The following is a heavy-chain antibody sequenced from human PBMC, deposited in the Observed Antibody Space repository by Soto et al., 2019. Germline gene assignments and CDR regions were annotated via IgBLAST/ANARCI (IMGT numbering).Heavy chain of an antibody. CDR2: IYYSGST. D-gene: IGHD6-13*01. CDR3: ARGWRGGIAASEESGWFDP. V-gene: IGHV4-59*01. Sequence: SETLSLTCTVSGGSISSYSWSWIRQPPGKGLEWIGYIYYSGSTNYNPSLKSRVTISVDTSKNQFSLKLSSVTAADTAVYYCARGWRGGIAASEESGWFDPWGQGTLVTVSS. CDR1: GGSISSYS. J-gene: IGHJ5*02.